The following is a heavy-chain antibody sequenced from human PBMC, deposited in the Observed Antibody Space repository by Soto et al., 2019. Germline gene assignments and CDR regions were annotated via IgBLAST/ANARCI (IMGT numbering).Heavy chain of an antibody. CDR3: ARDTFTEEMATGFDY. CDR2: IYHSGST. Sequence: SETLSLTCAVSGGSISSGGYSCNWIRQPPGKGLEWIGYIYHSGSTYYNPSLKSRVTISVDRSKNQFSLKLSSVTAADTAVYYCARDTFTEEMATGFDYWGQGTLVTVSS. D-gene: IGHD5-12*01. CDR1: GGSISSGGYS. V-gene: IGHV4-30-2*01. J-gene: IGHJ4*02.